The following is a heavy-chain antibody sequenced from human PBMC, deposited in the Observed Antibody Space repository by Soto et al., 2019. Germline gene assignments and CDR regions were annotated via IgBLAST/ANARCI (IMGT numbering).Heavy chain of an antibody. J-gene: IGHJ4*02. CDR1: GFTFSTNV. CDR3: XXXXXXXHPDYFDD. Sequence: VQLVESGGDVVQPGGSVKLSCVASGFTFSTNVLHWVXXAPGKGLECVAVMSASGATIIYXDAVKGRFTISRDNSKNXXXXXXXXXXXXXXXXXXXXXXXXXXHPDYFDDWGQGTVVTVSS. CDR2: MSASGATI. V-gene: IGHV3-30*04.